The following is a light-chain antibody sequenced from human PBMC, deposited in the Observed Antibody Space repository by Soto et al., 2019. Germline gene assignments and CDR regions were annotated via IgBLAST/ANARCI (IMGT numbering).Light chain of an antibody. Sequence: EIVMTQSPATLSLSPGERATLSCRASQSVSSNLAWYRQKPGQAPTLLIYRTSTRATGIPDRFSGSGSGTEFTLTISSLQFEDFAFYYCQQYNNWPYTFGQGTKLEIK. J-gene: IGKJ2*01. CDR3: QQYNNWPYT. V-gene: IGKV3-15*01. CDR2: RTS. CDR1: QSVSSN.